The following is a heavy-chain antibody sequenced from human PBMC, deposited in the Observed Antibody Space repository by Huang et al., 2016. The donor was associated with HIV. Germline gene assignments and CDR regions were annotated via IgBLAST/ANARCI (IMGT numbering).Heavy chain of an antibody. Sequence: QVRLQESGPGLVKPSETLSLSCTVSGDSVSSHYWGWIRHPPGKGLEWIGTVYDSGTNKYNRRIKRRITISVDTSKNGFSLNITCVSAADTAMYFCVRDQGRLAVGGIDNWFDPWGQGALVTVSS. V-gene: IGHV4-59*02. D-gene: IGHD6-19*01. J-gene: IGHJ5*02. CDR3: VRDQGRLAVGGIDNWFDP. CDR1: GDSVSSHY. CDR2: VYDSGTN.